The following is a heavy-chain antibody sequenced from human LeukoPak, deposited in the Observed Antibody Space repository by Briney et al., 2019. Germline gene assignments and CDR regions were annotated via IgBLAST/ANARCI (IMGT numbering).Heavy chain of an antibody. J-gene: IGHJ3*02. V-gene: IGHV4-34*01. CDR3: ARERRGIDRAFDI. Sequence: SETLSLTCAVYGGSFSGYYWSWIRQPPGKGLEWIGEINHSESTNYNPSLKSRVTISVDTSKNQFSLKLRSVTAADTAVYYCARERRGIDRAFDIWGQGTMVTVSS. CDR1: GGSFSGYY. D-gene: IGHD2/OR15-2a*01. CDR2: INHSEST.